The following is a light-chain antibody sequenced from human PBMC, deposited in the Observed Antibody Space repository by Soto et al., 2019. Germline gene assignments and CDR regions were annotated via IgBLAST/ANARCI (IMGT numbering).Light chain of an antibody. Sequence: QSVLTQPPSASGNPGQTVTISCSGSSSNIGINYVYWYQQLPGTAPKLLIYRNSQRPSGIPDRFSGSKSGTSASLAISGLRSEDEADYYCAAWDDSLGSHAVFGGGTQLTDL. J-gene: IGLJ7*01. CDR1: SSNIGINY. CDR3: AAWDDSLGSHAV. CDR2: RNS. V-gene: IGLV1-47*01.